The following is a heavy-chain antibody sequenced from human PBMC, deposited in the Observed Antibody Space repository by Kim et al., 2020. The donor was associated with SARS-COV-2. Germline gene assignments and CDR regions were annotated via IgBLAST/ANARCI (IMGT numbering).Heavy chain of an antibody. CDR1: GFTFSSYS. CDR2: ISSSSSYI. V-gene: IGHV3-21*01. Sequence: GGSLRLSCAASGFTFSSYSMNWVRQAPGKGLEWVSSISSSSSYIYYADSVKGRFTISRDNAKNSLYLQMNSLRAEDTAVYYCARKVAIGVGAGDYWGQGTLVTVSS. J-gene: IGHJ4*02. D-gene: IGHD1-26*01. CDR3: ARKVAIGVGAGDY.